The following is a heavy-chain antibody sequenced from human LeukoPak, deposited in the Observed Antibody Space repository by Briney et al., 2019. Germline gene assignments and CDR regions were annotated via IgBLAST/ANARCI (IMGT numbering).Heavy chain of an antibody. CDR1: GGSISSGGYS. CDR2: IYHSGST. Sequence: PSETLSLTCAVSGGSISSGGYSWSWIRQPPGKGLEWIGYIYHSGSTYYNPSLKSRVTISVDRSKNQFSLKLSSVTAADTAVYYCVRALGWVRDCSSTSCYLDYWGQGTLVTVSS. D-gene: IGHD2-2*01. CDR3: VRALGWVRDCSSTSCYLDY. V-gene: IGHV4-30-2*01. J-gene: IGHJ4*02.